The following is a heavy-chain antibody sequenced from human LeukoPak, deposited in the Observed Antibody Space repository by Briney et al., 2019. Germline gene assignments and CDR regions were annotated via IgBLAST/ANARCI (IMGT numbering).Heavy chain of an antibody. D-gene: IGHD3-22*01. J-gene: IGHJ4*02. Sequence: TTSETLSLTCTVSGASFSSGDQYWNWIPQSPGKGLEWIGSIHPSGRLYNNPSLESRVTISIDTSKNQFSLNVNAVTAADRAGYFCSRGLDSRKLGYWGQGTLVTVSS. CDR1: GASFSSGDQY. CDR2: IHPSGRL. V-gene: IGHV4-31*03. CDR3: SRGLDSRKLGY.